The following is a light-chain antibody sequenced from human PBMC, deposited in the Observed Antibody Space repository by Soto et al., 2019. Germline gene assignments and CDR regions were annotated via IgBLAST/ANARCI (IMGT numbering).Light chain of an antibody. V-gene: IGKV3-11*01. J-gene: IGKJ5*01. CDR3: EQGCDCPPV. CDR1: QSVGSH. Sequence: TVLTQSAHTVSLSTGERATLSCKTSQSVGSHLAWYQQRPGQPPRLLIYDASTRATGIPARFSGTGSGTDFRVGKDSPGPRAHAIHYLEQGCDCPPVVGPRTRLEIK. CDR2: DAS.